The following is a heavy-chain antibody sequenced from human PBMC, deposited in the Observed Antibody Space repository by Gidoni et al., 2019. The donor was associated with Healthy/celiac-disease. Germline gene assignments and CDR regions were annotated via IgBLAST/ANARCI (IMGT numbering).Heavy chain of an antibody. CDR1: GGSISSSSYY. CDR3: ARQRGSMTTVTRG. D-gene: IGHD4-17*01. Sequence: QLQLQESGPGLVKPSETLSLTCTVSGGSISSSSYYWGWLRQPPGKGLEWIGSIYYSGSTYYNPSLKSRVTISVDTSKNQFSLKLSSVTAADTAVYYCARQRGSMTTVTRGWGQGTLVTVSS. J-gene: IGHJ4*02. V-gene: IGHV4-39*01. CDR2: IYYSGST.